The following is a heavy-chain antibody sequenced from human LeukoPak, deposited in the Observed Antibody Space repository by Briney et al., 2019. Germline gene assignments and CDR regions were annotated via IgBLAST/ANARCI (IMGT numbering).Heavy chain of an antibody. J-gene: IGHJ4*02. D-gene: IGHD3-22*01. CDR1: GVSISSSSYY. CDR3: ARWGYYDSSGYPKDS. Sequence: SETLSLTCTVSGVSISSSSYYWGWLRQPPGKGLEWNVSIYYSGSTYYNPSLKSRVTISVDTSNNQFSLKLSSVTAADTAVYYCARWGYYDSSGYPKDSWGQGTLVTVSS. V-gene: IGHV4-39*01. CDR2: IYYSGST.